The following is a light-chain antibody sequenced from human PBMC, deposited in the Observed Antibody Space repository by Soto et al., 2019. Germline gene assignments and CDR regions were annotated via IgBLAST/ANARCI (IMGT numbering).Light chain of an antibody. V-gene: IGKV1-27*01. CDR2: AAS. J-gene: IGKJ4*01. CDR1: QGIRNY. CDR3: QKYNSAGLT. Sequence: DIQMTQSPSSLSASVGDGVTITCRASQGIRNYLAWYQQKPGKVPKLLIYAASPLQSGVPSRFSGSGSGSYVTLTISSLQPEDVATYYCQKYNSAGLTFGGGTKVEIK.